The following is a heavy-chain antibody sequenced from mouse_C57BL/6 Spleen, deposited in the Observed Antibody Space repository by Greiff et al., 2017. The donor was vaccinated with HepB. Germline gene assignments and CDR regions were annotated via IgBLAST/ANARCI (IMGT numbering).Heavy chain of an antibody. V-gene: IGHV1-54*01. D-gene: IGHD1-1*01. CDR1: GYAFTNYL. CDR3: ARSTVVAMDY. CDR2: INPGSGGT. Sequence: VQLQESGAELVRPGPSVKVSCKASGYAFTNYLLEWVKQRPGQGLAWIGVINPGSGGTNYNEKFKGKATLTADKSSSTAYMQLSSLTSEDSAVYFCARSTVVAMDYWGQGTSVTVSS. J-gene: IGHJ4*01.